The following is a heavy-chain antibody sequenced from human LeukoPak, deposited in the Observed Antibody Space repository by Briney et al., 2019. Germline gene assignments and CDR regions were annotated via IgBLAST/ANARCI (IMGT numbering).Heavy chain of an antibody. J-gene: IGHJ4*02. CDR3: AKYSSSWDEDY. V-gene: IGHV3-23*01. Sequence: GGSLRLSCAASGFTFSNYAMTWVRQAPGKGLEWVSSIRASGGSTYYADSVRGRFTISRDNSKNTLYLQRNSLRAEDTAVYYCAKYSSSWDEDYWGQGTLVTVSP. D-gene: IGHD6-13*01. CDR2: IRASGGST. CDR1: GFTFSNYA.